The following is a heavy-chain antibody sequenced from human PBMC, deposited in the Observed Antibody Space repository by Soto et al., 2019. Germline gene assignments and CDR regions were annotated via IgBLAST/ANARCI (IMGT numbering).Heavy chain of an antibody. CDR1: GFTFSSYA. D-gene: IGHD3-3*01. CDR3: AFWSGYLIYYFDD. V-gene: IGHV3-30-3*01. Sequence: AGGSLRLSCAASGFTFSSYAMHWVRQAPGKGLEWVAVISYDGSNKYYADSVKGRFTISRDNSKNTLYLQMNSLRAEDTAVYYCAFWSGYLIYYFDDSGQGTRVTLAS. J-gene: IGHJ4*02. CDR2: ISYDGSNK.